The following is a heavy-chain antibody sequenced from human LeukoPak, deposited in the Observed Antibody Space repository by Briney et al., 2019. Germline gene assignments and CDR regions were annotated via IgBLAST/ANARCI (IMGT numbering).Heavy chain of an antibody. J-gene: IGHJ4*02. D-gene: IGHD1-26*01. Sequence: GGSLRLSCAASGFTFSSYWMGWVRQGPGKGLEWVGNIKQDGSDKNYVDSVKGRFTISRDNAKNSLYLQMNNLRAEDTAVYYCARDVGGSLDYWGQGTLVTVSS. CDR2: IKQDGSDK. CDR1: GFTFSSYW. V-gene: IGHV3-7*05. CDR3: ARDVGGSLDY.